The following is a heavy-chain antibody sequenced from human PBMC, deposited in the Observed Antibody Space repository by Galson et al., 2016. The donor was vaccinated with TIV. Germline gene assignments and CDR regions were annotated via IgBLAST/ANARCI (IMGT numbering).Heavy chain of an antibody. CDR3: ARAVGGNWFDP. CDR1: GYSFINHD. Sequence: SVKVSCKASGYSFINHDINWVRQATGQRLEWMGWMNPYSGNTGYAQKFQGRVTMTRNTAISTAYMELNSLTSEDTAVYYCARAVGGNWFDPWGQGTLVTVSS. V-gene: IGHV1-8*02. CDR2: MNPYSGNT. J-gene: IGHJ5*02. D-gene: IGHD3-16*01.